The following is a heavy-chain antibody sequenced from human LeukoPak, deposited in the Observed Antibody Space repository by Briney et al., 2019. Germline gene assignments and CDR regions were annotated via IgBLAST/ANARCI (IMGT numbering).Heavy chain of an antibody. Sequence: GGSLRLSCAASRFTFSNYWMHWVRQAPGKGLEWVSIIYSGGSTYYADSVKGRFTISRDNSKNTLYLQMNSLRAEDTAVYYCASYRYGSSFAFDIWGQGTMVTVSS. V-gene: IGHV3-66*01. CDR2: IYSGGST. J-gene: IGHJ3*02. CDR3: ASYRYGSSFAFDI. D-gene: IGHD6-6*01. CDR1: RFTFSNYW.